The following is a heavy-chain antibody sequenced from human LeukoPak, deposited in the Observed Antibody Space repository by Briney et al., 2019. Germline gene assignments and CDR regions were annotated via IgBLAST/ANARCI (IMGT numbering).Heavy chain of an antibody. CDR2: ISPNNGAT. CDR3: AREGSSGY. J-gene: IGHJ4*02. CDR1: VYTFTASN. D-gene: IGHD1-26*01. V-gene: IGHV1-2*02. Sequence: GASVTVSFKSSVYTFTASNIHWVRQAPGQGLEWMGWISPNNGATTYAQKFQGRVIMTRDTSISTAYIELSRLKSDDTAVYFCAREGSSGYWGQGTLVTVSS.